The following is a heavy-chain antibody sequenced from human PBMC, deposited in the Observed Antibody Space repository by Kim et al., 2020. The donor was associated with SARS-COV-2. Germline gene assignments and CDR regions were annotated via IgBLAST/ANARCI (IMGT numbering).Heavy chain of an antibody. D-gene: IGHD2-15*01. CDR2: NSGST. Sequence: NSGSTNYNPSLKSRVTISVDKSKNQFSLKLSSVTAADTAVYYCARGWSLDVWGQGTTVTVSS. CDR3: ARGWSLDV. V-gene: IGHV4-4*02. J-gene: IGHJ6*02.